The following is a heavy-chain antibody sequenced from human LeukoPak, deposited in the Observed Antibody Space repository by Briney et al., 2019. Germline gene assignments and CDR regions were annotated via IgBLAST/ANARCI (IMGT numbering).Heavy chain of an antibody. V-gene: IGHV3-30-3*01. D-gene: IGHD1-14*01. J-gene: IGHJ5*02. CDR2: ISYDGSNK. CDR3: ARDSPESWFDP. CDR1: GFTFSSYA. Sequence: GGSLRLSCAASGFTFSSYAMHWVRQAPGKGLEWVAVISYDGSNKYYADSVKGRFTISRDNSKNTLYLQMNSLRAEDTAVYYCARDSPESWFDPWGQGTQVTVSS.